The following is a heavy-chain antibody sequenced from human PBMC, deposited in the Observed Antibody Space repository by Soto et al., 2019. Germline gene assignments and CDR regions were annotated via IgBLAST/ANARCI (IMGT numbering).Heavy chain of an antibody. CDR1: GGTFSSYA. J-gene: IGHJ4*02. Sequence: QVQLVQSGAEVKKPGSSVKVSCKASGGTFSSYAISWVRQAPGQGLEWMGGIIPIFGTANFAQKFQGRVTITADESTSTAYMELSSLRSEDTAVSYCARDWHYYDSSGRIYDYWGQGTLVTVSS. D-gene: IGHD3-22*01. CDR3: ARDWHYYDSSGRIYDY. V-gene: IGHV1-69*01. CDR2: IIPIFGTA.